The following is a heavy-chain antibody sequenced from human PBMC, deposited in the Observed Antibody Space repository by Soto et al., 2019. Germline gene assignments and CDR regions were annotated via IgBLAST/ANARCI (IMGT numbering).Heavy chain of an antibody. J-gene: IGHJ6*02. Sequence: ESGGALVKPGGSLRLSCATSGFAFRTYTMNWVRLAPGKGLEWVSSISATSVYTFYGDSVKGRFTISRDNTRNLLYLQMDSLTAEDTAIYFCTRDAIKWLGENGRGYKMDVWGQGTTVTVSS. V-gene: IGHV3-21*01. CDR3: TRDAIKWLGENGRGYKMDV. CDR1: GFAFRTYT. CDR2: ISATSVYT. D-gene: IGHD3-10*01.